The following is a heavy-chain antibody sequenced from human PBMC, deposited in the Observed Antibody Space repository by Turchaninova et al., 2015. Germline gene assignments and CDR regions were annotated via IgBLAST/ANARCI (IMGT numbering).Heavy chain of an antibody. V-gene: IGHV3-21*01. Sequence: EVQLVESGGGLVKPGGSLRLSCAASKFTFSDYNMNWVRPAPGTGLEWVSSISRSRNYIYYAAPVKVRFTISRDNAKNSLYQEMNRRRAEDTAFYYCARGEGGLEDYYYYMDVWGTGTTVTVSS. J-gene: IGHJ6*03. CDR3: ARGEGGLEDYYYYMDV. D-gene: IGHD3/OR15-3a*01. CDR2: ISRSRNYI. CDR1: KFTFSDYN.